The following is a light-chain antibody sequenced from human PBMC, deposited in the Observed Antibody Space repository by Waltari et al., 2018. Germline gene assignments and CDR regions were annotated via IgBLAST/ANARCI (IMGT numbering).Light chain of an antibody. CDR3: QQRDDWPLT. V-gene: IGKV3-11*01. CDR1: QSISRH. J-gene: IGKJ4*01. Sequence: EIVLTQSPATLSLSPGERGTLPCRASQSISRHLAWYQPKPGQAPRLLIYDASNRASGIPARFSGSGSGTDFTLTISSLEPEDFALYYCQQRDDWPLTFGGGTKVEIK. CDR2: DAS.